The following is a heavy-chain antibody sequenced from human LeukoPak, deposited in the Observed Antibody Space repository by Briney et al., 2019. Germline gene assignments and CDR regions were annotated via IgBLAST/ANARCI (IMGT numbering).Heavy chain of an antibody. CDR1: GYTFTSYG. Sequence: ASVKVSCKASGYTFTSYGISWVRQAPGQGLEWMGWISAYNGNTNYAQKLQGRVTMTTDTSTSTAYMELRSLRSDDTAVYYCARSTGGNYYGSGSYYPYYYYYMDVWGKGTTVTVSS. J-gene: IGHJ6*03. V-gene: IGHV1-18*01. D-gene: IGHD3-10*01. CDR2: ISAYNGNT. CDR3: ARSTGGNYYGSGSYYPYYYYYMDV.